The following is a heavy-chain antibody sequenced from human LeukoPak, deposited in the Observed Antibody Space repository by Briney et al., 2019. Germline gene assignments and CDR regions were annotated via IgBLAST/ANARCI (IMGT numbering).Heavy chain of an antibody. CDR2: SRDKGNSYTT. Sequence: PGGSLRLSCAASGFTFSSYSMNWVRQAPGKGVEGVGRSRDKGNSYTTAYAASVRGRFTISRDDSKNSLYLQMNSLRIEDTAVYYCTKLARAPRDFDYWGQGTLVTVSS. CDR3: TKLARAPRDFDY. J-gene: IGHJ4*01. D-gene: IGHD3-10*01. CDR1: GFTFSSYS. V-gene: IGHV3-72*01.